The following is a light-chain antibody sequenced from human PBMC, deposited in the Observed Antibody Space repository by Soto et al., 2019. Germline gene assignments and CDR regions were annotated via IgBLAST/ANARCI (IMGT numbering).Light chain of an antibody. Sequence: DIVMTQSPLSLPVTPGEPASISCRSSQSLLHSNGYNYLDWYLQKPGQSPQLLIYLGSNRASGVPDRFSGSGSGTDFTLKISRVEAEDVGVYYCMQALQTSGYNFGQGTKLEIK. J-gene: IGKJ2*01. V-gene: IGKV2-28*01. CDR1: QSLLHSNGYNY. CDR3: MQALQTSGYN. CDR2: LGS.